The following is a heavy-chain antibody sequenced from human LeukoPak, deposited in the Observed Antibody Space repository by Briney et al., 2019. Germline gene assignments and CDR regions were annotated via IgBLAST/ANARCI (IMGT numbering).Heavy chain of an antibody. V-gene: IGHV4-59*08. CDR2: IYYSGST. J-gene: IGHJ4*02. CDR1: GGSISSYY. CDR3: AATGYSYNY. Sequence: PSETLSLTCTVSGGSISSYYWTWIRQPPGKGLEWIGYIYYSGSTNYNPSLKSRVTISVDTSKNQFSLKLSSVTAADTAVYYCAATGYSYNYWGQGTLVTVSS. D-gene: IGHD4-4*01.